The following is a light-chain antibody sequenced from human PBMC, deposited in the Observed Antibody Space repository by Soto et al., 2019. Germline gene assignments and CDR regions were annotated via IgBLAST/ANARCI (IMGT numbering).Light chain of an antibody. CDR3: SSYTSSSTWV. CDR1: SSDVGRYNS. CDR2: EVS. V-gene: IGLV2-14*01. J-gene: IGLJ3*02. Sequence: QSVLTQPASVSGSPGQSITISCTGTSSDVGRYNSVSWYQQHPGKVPKLMIYEVSNRPSGVSNRFSGSKSANTASLAISGLQAEDEADYYCSSYTSSSTWVFGGGTKLTVL.